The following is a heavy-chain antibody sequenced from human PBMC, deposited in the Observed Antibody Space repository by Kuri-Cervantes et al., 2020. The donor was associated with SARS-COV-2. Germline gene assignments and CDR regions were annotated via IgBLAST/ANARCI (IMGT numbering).Heavy chain of an antibody. D-gene: IGHD3-22*01. CDR1: GFTFSNYW. CDR2: IKQDGSER. Sequence: GESLKISCAASGFTFSNYWMTWVRQAPGKGLEWVANIKQDGSERYYVDSVKGRFTISRDNAKNSLYLQMNSLRAEDTAVYYCARLGTYYYDSSGYYNGAFDIWGQGKRVT. CDR3: ARLGTYYYDSSGYYNGAFDI. V-gene: IGHV3-7*01. J-gene: IGHJ3*02.